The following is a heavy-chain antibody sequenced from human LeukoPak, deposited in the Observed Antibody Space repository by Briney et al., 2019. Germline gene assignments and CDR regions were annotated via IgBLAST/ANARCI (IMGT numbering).Heavy chain of an antibody. CDR3: AGHSDLGSGSHYPYYYLMDV. D-gene: IGHD3-10*01. CDR1: GYTFTSYY. Sequence: GASVKVSCKASGYTFTSYYMHWVRQAPGQGLEWTGIINPRGGATSYAQKFQGRVAMIGDTSTSTVYMQMSSLRIDDTAVYYCAGHSDLGSGSHYPYYYLMDVWGQGTTVTVSS. CDR2: INPRGGAT. V-gene: IGHV1-46*01. J-gene: IGHJ6*02.